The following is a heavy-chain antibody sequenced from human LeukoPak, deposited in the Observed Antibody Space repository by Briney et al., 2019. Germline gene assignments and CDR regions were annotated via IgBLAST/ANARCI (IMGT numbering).Heavy chain of an antibody. CDR2: ISGDGDYT. CDR3: AKDDHRSGYGS. D-gene: IGHD5-12*01. J-gene: IGHJ5*02. V-gene: IGHV3-23*01. CDR1: GSYFSSHA. Sequence: GGSLRLSCTFAGSYFSSHATAWVSQGPGKGLQWVSGISGDGDYTYYADSVKGRFTISRDNSKNTLYLQMNKLRAEDTALYHGAKDDHRSGYGSWGQGTLVTVST.